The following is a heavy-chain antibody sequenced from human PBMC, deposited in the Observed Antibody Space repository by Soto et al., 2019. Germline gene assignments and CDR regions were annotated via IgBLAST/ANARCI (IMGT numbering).Heavy chain of an antibody. CDR1: GYTFTSYG. CDR3: XRAYSSSYWFDP. CDR2: ISAYNGNT. V-gene: IGHV1-18*04. Sequence: QVQLVQSGAEVKKPGASVKVSCKASGYTFTSYGISWVRQAPGQGLEWMGWISAYNGNTNYAQKLQGRVTMTTDTSTSTAYMELRSLRSDDXXXXXXXRAYSSSYWFDPWGQGTLVTVSS. D-gene: IGHD6-6*01. J-gene: IGHJ5*02.